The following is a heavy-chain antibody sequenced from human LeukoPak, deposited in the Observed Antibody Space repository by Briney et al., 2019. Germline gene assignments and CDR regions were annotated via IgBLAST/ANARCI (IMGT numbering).Heavy chain of an antibody. Sequence: GGSLRLSCAASGFTFSSYGMHWVRQAPGKGLEWVAFIRYDGGNKYYADSVKGRFTISRDNSKNTLYLQMNSLRAEDTAVYYCAKDLAYWGSNYYYYGMDVWGQGTTVTVSS. CDR3: AKDLAYWGSNYYYYGMDV. J-gene: IGHJ6*02. D-gene: IGHD7-27*01. CDR1: GFTFSSYG. V-gene: IGHV3-30*02. CDR2: IRYDGGNK.